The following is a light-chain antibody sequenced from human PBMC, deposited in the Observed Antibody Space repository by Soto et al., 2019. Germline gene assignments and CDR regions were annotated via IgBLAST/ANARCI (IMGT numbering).Light chain of an antibody. CDR1: QGISSY. J-gene: IGKJ2*01. CDR3: QQLNSYPRT. Sequence: DIQLTQSPSFLSASVGDRVTITCRASQGISSYLAWYQQKPGKAPKLLIYAASTLQSGVPSRFSGSGSGTEFPLTISSLQPEDFATYYYQQLNSYPRTFGQGTKLEIK. V-gene: IGKV1-9*01. CDR2: AAS.